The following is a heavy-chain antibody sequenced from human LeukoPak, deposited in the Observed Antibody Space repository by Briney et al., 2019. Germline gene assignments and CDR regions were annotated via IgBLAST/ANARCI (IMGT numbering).Heavy chain of an antibody. CDR2: INHSGST. Sequence: SETLSLTCAVYGGSFSGYYWSWIRQPPGKGLEWIGEINHSGSTNYNPSLKSRVTISVDTSKNQFSLKLSSVTVADTAVYYCARTPSITIFGVVIDPEYYFDYWGQGTLVTVSS. J-gene: IGHJ4*02. V-gene: IGHV4-34*01. CDR3: ARTPSITIFGVVIDPEYYFDY. D-gene: IGHD3-3*01. CDR1: GGSFSGYY.